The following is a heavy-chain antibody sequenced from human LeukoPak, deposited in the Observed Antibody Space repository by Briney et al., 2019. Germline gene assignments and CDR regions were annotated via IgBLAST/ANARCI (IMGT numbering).Heavy chain of an antibody. Sequence: SETLSLTCAVYGGSFSGYYWSWIRQPPGKGLERIGETNHSGSTNYNPSLKSRVTISVDTSKNQFSLRLSSVTAADTAVYYCASSVLLRFGEPSGPFDYWGQGTLVTVSS. V-gene: IGHV4-34*01. CDR3: ASSVLLRFGEPSGPFDY. CDR1: GGSFSGYY. J-gene: IGHJ4*02. CDR2: TNHSGST. D-gene: IGHD3-10*01.